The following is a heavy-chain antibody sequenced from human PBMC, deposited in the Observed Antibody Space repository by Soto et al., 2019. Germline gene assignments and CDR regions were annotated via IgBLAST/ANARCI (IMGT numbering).Heavy chain of an antibody. CDR2: IHHSGST. CDR1: GGSVTISNW. Sequence: QVPLQESGPGLVKPSGTLSLTCAVSGGSVTISNWWSWVRQTPGKGLEWIGQIHHSGSTNYNPSLTSRVTIAVDKSKNQFSLEMKSVTAADTAVYYWARGGYYFYMDVWGKGTTVTVSS. V-gene: IGHV4-4*02. D-gene: IGHD1-26*01. J-gene: IGHJ6*03. CDR3: ARGGYYFYMDV.